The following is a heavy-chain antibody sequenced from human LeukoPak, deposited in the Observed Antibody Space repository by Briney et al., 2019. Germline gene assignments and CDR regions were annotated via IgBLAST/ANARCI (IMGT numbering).Heavy chain of an antibody. D-gene: IGHD1-26*01. V-gene: IGHV4-34*01. CDR1: GGSFIGYY. CDR3: ARVGRFYSSVYYFDY. J-gene: IGHJ4*02. Sequence: SLSLISPVYGGSFIGYYWIWIRQPPAPGVEGVVEMSHSGSTNYNPSLKSRVTISADTSKNQFSLKLNSVTAADTAVYYCARVGRFYSSVYYFDYWGQGTLVTVSS. CDR2: MSHSGST.